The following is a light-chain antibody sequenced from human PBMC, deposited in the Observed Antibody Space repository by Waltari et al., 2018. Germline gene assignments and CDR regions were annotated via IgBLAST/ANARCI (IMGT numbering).Light chain of an antibody. V-gene: IGLV2-14*03. CDR2: DVV. Sequence: QSALTQPASVSGSPGQSITITCTGTSSDVGAFNFVSWYQEHPGKAPKLLIYDVVNRPSGVSNLFSCSKSGNTASLTISGLQAEDEADYYCTSYTTGSTLVVFGGGTKLTVL. CDR3: TSYTTGSTLVV. CDR1: SSDVGAFNF. J-gene: IGLJ3*02.